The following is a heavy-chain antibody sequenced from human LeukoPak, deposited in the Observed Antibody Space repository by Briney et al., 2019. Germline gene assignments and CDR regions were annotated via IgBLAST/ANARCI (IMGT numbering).Heavy chain of an antibody. D-gene: IGHD3-10*01. Sequence: SETLSLTCTVSGGSISSSSYYWGWIRQPPGKGLEWIGRIYTSGSTNYNPSLKSRVTVSVDTSKNQFSLKLSSVTAADTAVYYCAREVAGFGESRGYYYYYMDVWGKGTTVTISS. CDR2: IYTSGST. CDR1: GGSISSSSYY. J-gene: IGHJ6*03. CDR3: AREVAGFGESRGYYYYYMDV. V-gene: IGHV4-39*07.